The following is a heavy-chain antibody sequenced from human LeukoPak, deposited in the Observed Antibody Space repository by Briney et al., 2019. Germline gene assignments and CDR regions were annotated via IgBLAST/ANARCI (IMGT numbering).Heavy chain of an antibody. CDR3: AKGQYHQWLVQGDWFDP. D-gene: IGHD6-19*01. Sequence: PGGSLRLSCAASGFTFSSYAMSWVRQAPGKGLEWVSAISGSGGSTYYADSVKGRFTISRDNSKNTLYLQMNSLRAEDTAVYYCAKGQYHQWLVQGDWFDPWGQGTLVTVSS. V-gene: IGHV3-23*01. J-gene: IGHJ5*02. CDR2: ISGSGGST. CDR1: GFTFSSYA.